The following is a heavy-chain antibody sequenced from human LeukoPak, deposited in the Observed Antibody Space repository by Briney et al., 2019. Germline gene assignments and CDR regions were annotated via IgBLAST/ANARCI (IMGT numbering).Heavy chain of an antibody. CDR3: AREGGDHWALRFLEWLLAPIDY. J-gene: IGHJ4*02. V-gene: IGHV3-11*01. CDR1: GFTFSTYS. D-gene: IGHD3-3*01. CDR2: ISSSGSTI. Sequence: PGGSLRLSCAASGFTFSTYSMSWIRQAPGKGLEWVSYISSSGSTIYYADSVKGRFTISRDNAKNSLYLQMNSLRAEDTAVYYCAREGGDHWALRFLEWLLAPIDYWGQGTLVTVSS.